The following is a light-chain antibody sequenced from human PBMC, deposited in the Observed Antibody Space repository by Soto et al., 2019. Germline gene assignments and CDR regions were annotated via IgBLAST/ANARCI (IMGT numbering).Light chain of an antibody. J-gene: IGKJ5*01. CDR2: DAS. CDR3: QQRSNWPPIT. CDR1: QFIHSRY. Sequence: IVLTQPPGTLSLSPVERDTLLCRCIQFIHSRYLAWYQQKPGQAPRLLIYDASNRATGIPARFSGSGSGTDFTLTISSLAPEDFAVYYCQQRSNWPPITFGQGTRLEI. V-gene: IGKV3-11*01.